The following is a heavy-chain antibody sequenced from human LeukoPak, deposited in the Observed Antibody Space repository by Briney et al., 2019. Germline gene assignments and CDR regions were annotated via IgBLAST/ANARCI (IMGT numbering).Heavy chain of an antibody. J-gene: IGHJ4*02. D-gene: IGHD4-17*01. CDR2: ISYSGST. CDR3: ATETTVLAELSFGVDY. V-gene: IGHV4-61*01. CDR1: GGSVSTSSYY. Sequence: PSEILSLTCAVSGGSVSTSSYYWTWIRQPPGKGPEWIGYISYSGSTNYSPSLKSRVTISVDTSKNQFSLRMSSVTAADTAVYYCATETTVLAELSFGVDYWGQGTLVTVSS.